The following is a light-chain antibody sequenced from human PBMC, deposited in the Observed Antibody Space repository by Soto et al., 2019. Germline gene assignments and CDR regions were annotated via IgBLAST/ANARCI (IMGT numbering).Light chain of an antibody. CDR2: WAS. CDR3: QQYYGSPLT. CDR1: QSVLYSSNTKNY. V-gene: IGKV4-1*01. J-gene: IGKJ4*01. Sequence: DIVMTQSPDSLAVSLGERATINCKSSQSVLYSSNTKNYLAWYQQKSGQPPKLLIYWASTLESGVPDRFSGSGSGTDFTLTITNLQAEDVAVYYCQQYYGSPLTFGGGTKVEIK.